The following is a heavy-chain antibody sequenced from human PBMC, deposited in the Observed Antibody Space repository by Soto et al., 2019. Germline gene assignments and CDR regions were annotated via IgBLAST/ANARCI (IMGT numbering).Heavy chain of an antibody. CDR3: ARAGDYGDYVPDYYYYMDV. D-gene: IGHD4-17*01. Sequence: SETLSLTCTVSGGSISSYYWSWIRQPPGKGLEWIGYIYYSGSTNYNPSLKSRVTISVDTSKNQFSLKLSSVTAADTAVYYCARAGDYGDYVPDYYYYMDVWGKGTTVTVSS. V-gene: IGHV4-59*01. CDR1: GGSISSYY. CDR2: IYYSGST. J-gene: IGHJ6*03.